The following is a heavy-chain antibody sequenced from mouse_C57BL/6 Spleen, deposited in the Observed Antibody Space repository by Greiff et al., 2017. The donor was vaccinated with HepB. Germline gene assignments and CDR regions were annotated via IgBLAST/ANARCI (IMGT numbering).Heavy chain of an antibody. J-gene: IGHJ2*01. Sequence: QVHVKQSGPGLVQPSQSLSITCTVSGFSLTSYGVHWVRQSPGKGLEWLGVIWRGGSTDYNAAFMSRLSITKDNSKSQVFFKMNSLQADDTAIYYCAKGGLRPEDYFDYWGQGTTLTVSS. CDR1: GFSLTSYG. V-gene: IGHV2-5*01. CDR2: IWRGGST. CDR3: AKGGLRPEDYFDY. D-gene: IGHD2-4*01.